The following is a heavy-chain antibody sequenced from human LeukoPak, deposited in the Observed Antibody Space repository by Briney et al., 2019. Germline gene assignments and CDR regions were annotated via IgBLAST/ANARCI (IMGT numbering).Heavy chain of an antibody. CDR1: GFTFSSYS. J-gene: IGHJ3*02. D-gene: IGHD1-26*01. CDR2: ISSSSSYI. V-gene: IGHV3-21*01. CDR3: ARSGIVGAISAFDI. Sequence: PWGSLRLSCAASGFTFSSYSMNWVRQASGKGLELVSSISSSSSYIYYADSMKGRFTISRDNAKNSLYLQMNSLRAEDTAVYYCARSGIVGAISAFDIWGQGTMVTVSS.